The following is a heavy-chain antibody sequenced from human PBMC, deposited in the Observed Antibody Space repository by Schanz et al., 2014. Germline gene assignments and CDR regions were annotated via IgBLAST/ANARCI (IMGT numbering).Heavy chain of an antibody. J-gene: IGHJ6*02. CDR3: ARDDRAYYYGMDV. D-gene: IGHD3-22*01. V-gene: IGHV1-2*04. CDR2: INPNTGGT. Sequence: QVQLVQSGPEVKKPGSSVKVSCQASGYTFSDYYIHWVRQAPGQGLEWMGWINPNTGGTNFAQKFQGWVTVTRDTSISTVYMELSRVTYEDTAVYYCARDDRAYYYGMDVWGQGTTVTVSS. CDR1: GYTFSDYY.